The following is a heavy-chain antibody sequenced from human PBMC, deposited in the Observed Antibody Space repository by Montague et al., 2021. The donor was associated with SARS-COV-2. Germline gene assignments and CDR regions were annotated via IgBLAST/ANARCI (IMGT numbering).Heavy chain of an antibody. CDR3: ARVPLHFDGFDY. J-gene: IGHJ4*02. CDR1: GGSLTNHY. D-gene: IGHD3-9*01. CDR2: VNQSGRTA. Sequence: SETLSLTCAVYGGSLTNHYWTWVRQPPGNGLEWVGEVNQSGRTAHYNPSLRSHVTISVDRSNNQVSLTLESVTAADTAVYYCARVPLHFDGFDYWGQGSLVTVSS. V-gene: IGHV4-34*01.